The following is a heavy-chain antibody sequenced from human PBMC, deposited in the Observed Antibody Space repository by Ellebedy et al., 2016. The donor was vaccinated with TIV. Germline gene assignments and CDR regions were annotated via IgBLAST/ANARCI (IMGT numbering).Heavy chain of an antibody. Sequence: MPSETLSLTCTVSGGSISSGDDYWGWIRQPPGKGLEWLGYIYYSGSTYYNPSLKSRVTISVDTSKNQFSLKLSSVTAADTAVYFCARVIGGYDRDWFDPWGQGTLVTVSS. V-gene: IGHV4-30-4*01. CDR1: GGSISSGDDY. CDR2: IYYSGST. D-gene: IGHD5-12*01. CDR3: ARVIGGYDRDWFDP. J-gene: IGHJ5*02.